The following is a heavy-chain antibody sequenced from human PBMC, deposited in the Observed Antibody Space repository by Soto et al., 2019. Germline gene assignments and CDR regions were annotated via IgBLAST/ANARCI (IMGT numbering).Heavy chain of an antibody. Sequence: GESLKISCKGSGYSFTTYWIGWVRQMPGKGLEWMGIIYPADSDTRYSPSFQGQVVISADKSISTAYLQWSSLKASDTAIYYCARNYYDSSGYYPHPDAFDIWGQGTMVTVSS. CDR2: IYPADSDT. CDR3: ARNYYDSSGYYPHPDAFDI. V-gene: IGHV5-51*01. CDR1: GYSFTTYW. J-gene: IGHJ3*02. D-gene: IGHD3-22*01.